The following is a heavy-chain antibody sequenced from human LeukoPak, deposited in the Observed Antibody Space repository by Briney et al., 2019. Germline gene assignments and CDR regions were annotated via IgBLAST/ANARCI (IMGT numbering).Heavy chain of an antibody. Sequence: PSETLSLTCTVSGGSISSGSYYWSWIRQPAGKGLEWIGRIYSSGSTNYNPSLRSRVTISPDTSKNQFSLNLTSVTAADTAVYYCARDKRIAVANGAFDIWGQGTMVTVSS. V-gene: IGHV4-61*02. J-gene: IGHJ3*02. D-gene: IGHD6-19*01. CDR3: ARDKRIAVANGAFDI. CDR1: GGSISSGSYY. CDR2: IYSSGST.